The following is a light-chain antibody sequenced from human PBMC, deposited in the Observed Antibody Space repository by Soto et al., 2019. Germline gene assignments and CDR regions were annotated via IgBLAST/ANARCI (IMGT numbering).Light chain of an antibody. V-gene: IGKV1-5*01. CDR1: ENIFKF. J-gene: IGKJ4*01. CDR2: AAS. Sequence: DIQLIQSPATLSASVGDRITITCRASENIFKFLAWYQQRSGSAPNLLIYAASDFESGVPSRFSGSGSGTEFTLTIDNLQPDDFSNYYCHHYNTPSITFGGGTKVDVK. CDR3: HHYNTPSIT.